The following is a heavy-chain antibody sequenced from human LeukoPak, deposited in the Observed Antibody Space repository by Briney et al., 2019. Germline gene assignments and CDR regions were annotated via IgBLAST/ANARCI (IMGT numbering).Heavy chain of an antibody. CDR1: GGSFSGYY. J-gene: IGHJ6*02. CDR2: INHSGST. Sequence: PSETLSLTCAVYGGSFSGYYWSWIRQPPGKGLEWIGEINHSGSTNYNPSLKSRVTISVDTSKNQFSLKLSSVTAADTAVYYCASRIAVAETAYYYYYGMDVWGQGTTVTVSS. D-gene: IGHD6-19*01. V-gene: IGHV4-34*01. CDR3: ASRIAVAETAYYYYYGMDV.